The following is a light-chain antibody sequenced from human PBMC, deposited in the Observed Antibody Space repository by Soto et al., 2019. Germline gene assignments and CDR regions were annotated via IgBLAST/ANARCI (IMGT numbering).Light chain of an antibody. CDR1: QYVRNW. V-gene: IGKV1-5*03. Sequence: DILMTQSPSTLSASVGDGVTISCRASQYVRNWLAWYQQKPGKAPRLLISKASSLQDGVPSRFSGSGSGTQFTLNSTSLQPYDVATYYCQQYNTFSRTFGQGTRVDIK. CDR2: KAS. CDR3: QQYNTFSRT. J-gene: IGKJ1*01.